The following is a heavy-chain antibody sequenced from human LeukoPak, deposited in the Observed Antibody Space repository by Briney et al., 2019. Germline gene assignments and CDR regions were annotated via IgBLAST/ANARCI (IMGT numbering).Heavy chain of an antibody. D-gene: IGHD2-2*01. Sequence: PSETLSPTCTVSGGSISSSSYYWGWIRQPPGKGLEWIGSIYYSGSTYYNPSLKSRVAISVDTSKNQFSLKLSSVTAADTAVYYCARLWVVVPAAKKGNFDYWGQGTLVTVSS. CDR1: GGSISSSSYY. CDR3: ARLWVVVPAAKKGNFDY. J-gene: IGHJ4*02. CDR2: IYYSGST. V-gene: IGHV4-39*01.